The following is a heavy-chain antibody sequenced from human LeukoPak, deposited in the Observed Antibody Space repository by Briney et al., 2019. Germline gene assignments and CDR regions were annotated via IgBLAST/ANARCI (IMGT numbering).Heavy chain of an antibody. V-gene: IGHV4-39*01. CDR1: GGSISSSSNY. CDR3: AKHSRSGDSGYGNAFDI. J-gene: IGHJ3*02. D-gene: IGHD5-12*01. Sequence: SETLSLTCTVSGGSISSSSNYWDWVRQPPGKGLEWIASFYYSGSTYYNPSLKSRVTISVDASKNHFSLKLSSVTAADTAVYYCAKHSRSGDSGYGNAFDIWGQGTMVTVSS. CDR2: FYYSGST.